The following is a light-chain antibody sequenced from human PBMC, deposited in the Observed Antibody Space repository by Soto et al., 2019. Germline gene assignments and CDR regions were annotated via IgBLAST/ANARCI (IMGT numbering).Light chain of an antibody. CDR1: SSDVGAYNY. CDR3: NSYTRSSTLV. Sequence: QSALTQPASVSGSPGQSVTISCTGTSSDVGAYNYVSWYQQHPGKAPKLMIYEVSNRPSGVSNRFSGSKSGNTASLTISGLQAEDEADYYCNSYTRSSTLVFGGRTKLTVL. V-gene: IGLV2-14*01. J-gene: IGLJ3*02. CDR2: EVS.